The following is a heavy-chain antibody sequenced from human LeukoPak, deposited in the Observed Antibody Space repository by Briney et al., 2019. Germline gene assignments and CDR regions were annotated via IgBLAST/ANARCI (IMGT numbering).Heavy chain of an antibody. CDR2: IYSGGNT. J-gene: IGHJ3*01. CDR1: GFTVSSNY. D-gene: IGHD3-22*01. V-gene: IGHV3-53*01. Sequence: GGSLRLSCAASGFTVSSNYMSWVCQAPGKGLEWVSVIYSGGNTYYADSVKGRFTISRDNSKNTLYLQMNSLRVEDTAVYYCARDRPIDRWGQGTMVTVSS. CDR3: ARDRPIDR.